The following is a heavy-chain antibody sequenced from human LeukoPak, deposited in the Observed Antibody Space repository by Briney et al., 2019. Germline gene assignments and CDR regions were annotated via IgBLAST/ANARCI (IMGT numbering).Heavy chain of an antibody. J-gene: IGHJ4*02. CDR2: IGTTGDT. CDR1: GFSFSTYE. CDR3: ARGGSSSSYSALEDFFDY. V-gene: IGHV3-13*01. Sequence: GGSLRLSCAASGFSFSTYEIHWVRQATGKGLEWVSAIGTTGDTYYAGSVKGRFTLSRENAKNSLYLQMNSLRAGDTAVYYCARGGSSSSYSALEDFFDYWGQGILVTASS. D-gene: IGHD6-6*01.